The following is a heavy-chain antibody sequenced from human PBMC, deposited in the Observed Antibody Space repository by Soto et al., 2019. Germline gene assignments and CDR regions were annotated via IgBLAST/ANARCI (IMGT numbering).Heavy chain of an antibody. D-gene: IGHD3-9*01. Sequence: ASVKVSCKASGYTFTSYGISWVRQAPGQGLEWMGWISAYNGNTNYAQKLQGRVTMTTDTSTSTAYMELRSLRSDDTAVYYCARGLIPDCDSGIRNWFDLWGQGTLVTVSS. V-gene: IGHV1-18*01. CDR3: ARGLIPDCDSGIRNWFDL. J-gene: IGHJ5*02. CDR1: GYTFTSYG. CDR2: ISAYNGNT.